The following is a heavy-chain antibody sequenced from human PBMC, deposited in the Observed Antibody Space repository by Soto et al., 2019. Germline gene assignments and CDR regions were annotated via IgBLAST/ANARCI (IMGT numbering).Heavy chain of an antibody. V-gene: IGHV1-8*01. CDR3: ARGRLLMKGYYFFPH. D-gene: IGHD1-26*01. J-gene: IGHJ4*02. Sequence: QVQLVQSGAEVNKPGASVKVSCKASGYTFNTFDINWVRQATGQGLEWLGRMSPNSGKTVCSERFRGRLTMTTNTSISTAYMALSCLRSDDAALYYCARGRLLMKGYYFFPHWGRGSLVSVSS. CDR1: GYTFNTFD. CDR2: MSPNSGKT.